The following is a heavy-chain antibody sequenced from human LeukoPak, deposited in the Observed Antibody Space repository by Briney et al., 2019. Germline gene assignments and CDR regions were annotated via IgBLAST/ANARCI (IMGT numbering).Heavy chain of an antibody. V-gene: IGHV3-66*01. CDR1: EFTVSTNY. CDR2: IYSGGNA. Sequence: GGSLTLSCAASEFTVSTNYMSCVRQAPGKALEWVSDIYSGGNAYYPDSGEGRFTISRDNSKNTVHLLMNSLRAEDTAVYYCASDPSSSWYQYFDLWGRGTMVTVSS. D-gene: IGHD6-13*01. J-gene: IGHJ2*01. CDR3: ASDPSSSWYQYFDL.